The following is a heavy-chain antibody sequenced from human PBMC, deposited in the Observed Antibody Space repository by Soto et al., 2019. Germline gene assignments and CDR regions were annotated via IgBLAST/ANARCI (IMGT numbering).Heavy chain of an antibody. CDR1: GGSFSGHY. CDR3: ARVGALGSSSCFDY. D-gene: IGHD6-13*01. Sequence: QVQLQQWGAGLLKPSETLSLTCAVSGGSFSGHYWSWIRQPPGKGLEWIGELNHSGSTNYNPSLKSQVTISVDTSKNQFSLKLSSVTAADTAVYFCARVGALGSSSCFDYWGQGTLVTVSS. V-gene: IGHV4-34*01. J-gene: IGHJ4*02. CDR2: LNHSGST.